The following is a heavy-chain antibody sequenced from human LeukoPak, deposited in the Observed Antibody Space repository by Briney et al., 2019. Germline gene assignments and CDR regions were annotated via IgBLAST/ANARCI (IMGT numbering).Heavy chain of an antibody. CDR2: INSDGSST. V-gene: IGHV3-74*01. Sequence: GGSLRLSCAASGFTFSSYAMSWVRQAPGKGLVWVSRINSDGSSTSYADSVKGRFTISRDNAKNTLYLQMNSLRAEDTAVYYCASESITIFEGDYWGQGTLVTVSS. J-gene: IGHJ4*02. D-gene: IGHD3-3*01. CDR3: ASESITIFEGDY. CDR1: GFTFSSYA.